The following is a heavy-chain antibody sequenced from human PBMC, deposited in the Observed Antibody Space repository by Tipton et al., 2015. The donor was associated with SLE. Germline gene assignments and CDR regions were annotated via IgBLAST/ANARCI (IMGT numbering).Heavy chain of an antibody. CDR3: AIRDGSYGVDY. V-gene: IGHV4-39*01. CDR2: IYYSGST. J-gene: IGHJ4*02. Sequence: TLSLTCTVSGGSISSSSYYWGWIRQPPGKGLDWIGSIYYSGSTYYNPSLKSRVTISVDTSKNQFSLKLSSVTAADTAVYYCAIRDGSYGVDYWGQGTPVTVSS. D-gene: IGHD1-26*01. CDR1: GGSISSSSYY.